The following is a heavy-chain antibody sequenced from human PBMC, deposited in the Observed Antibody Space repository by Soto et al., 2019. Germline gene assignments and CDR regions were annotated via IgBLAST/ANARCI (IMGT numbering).Heavy chain of an antibody. CDR3: ARDPTAAADTSYWYFDL. D-gene: IGHD6-13*01. CDR2: IYKGGRT. CDR1: GASVSSGPDS. J-gene: IGHJ2*01. V-gene: IGHV4-61*01. Sequence: QVQLQESGPGLVKPSEPLSLTCGVSGASVSSGPDSWGGVRQPPGGGLGGIGNIYKGGRTNYNPSLESRVTMSLDTAKNQFSLKVFSVSAADTAVYYCARDPTAAADTSYWYFDLWGRGSLVTVSS.